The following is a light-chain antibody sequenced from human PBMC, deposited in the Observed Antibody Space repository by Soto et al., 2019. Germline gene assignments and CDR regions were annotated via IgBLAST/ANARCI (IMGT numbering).Light chain of an antibody. CDR3: QQYGSSPWT. Sequence: EIVLTQSPGTLSLSPGERDTLSCRASQSVSSSYLAWYQRKPGQAPRLLIYGASSRATGIPDRFSGSGSGTDFTLTISRLEPEDFAVYYCQQYGSSPWTFGQGTKVDIK. CDR1: QSVSSSY. CDR2: GAS. V-gene: IGKV3-20*01. J-gene: IGKJ1*01.